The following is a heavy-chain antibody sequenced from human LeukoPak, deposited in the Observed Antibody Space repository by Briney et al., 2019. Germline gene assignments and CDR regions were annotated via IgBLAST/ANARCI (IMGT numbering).Heavy chain of an antibody. CDR1: GYTFTSYY. V-gene: IGHV1-46*01. J-gene: IGHJ4*02. CDR3: ARAVKYYYDSSGCYPNYFDY. CDR2: INPSGGST. D-gene: IGHD3-22*01. Sequence: ASVKVSCKASGYTFTSYYMHWVRQAPGQGLEWMGIINPSGGSTSYAQKFQGRVTMTRDTSTSTVYMELSSLRSEDTAVYYCARAVKYYYDSSGCYPNYFDYWGQGTLVTVSS.